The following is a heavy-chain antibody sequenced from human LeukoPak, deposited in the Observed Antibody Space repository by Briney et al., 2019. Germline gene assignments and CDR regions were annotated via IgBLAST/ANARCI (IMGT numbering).Heavy chain of an antibody. CDR3: ARELFRVGGNQNWFDP. CDR1: GFTVSSDY. Sequence: GGSLRLSCAASGFTVSSDYMSWVRQAPGKGLEWVSSISSSSSYIYYADSVKGRFTISRGNAKNSLYLQMNSLRAEDTAVYYCARELFRVGGNQNWFDPWGQGTLVTVSS. D-gene: IGHD3-10*02. J-gene: IGHJ5*02. CDR2: ISSSSSYI. V-gene: IGHV3-21*01.